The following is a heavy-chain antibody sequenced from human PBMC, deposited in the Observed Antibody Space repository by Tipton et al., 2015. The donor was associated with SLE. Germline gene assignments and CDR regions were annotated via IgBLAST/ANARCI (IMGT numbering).Heavy chain of an antibody. CDR2: ISSSGSTI. CDR3: ARYSSSSAFDP. D-gene: IGHD6-6*01. J-gene: IGHJ5*02. V-gene: IGHV3-11*04. CDR1: GFTFSDYY. Sequence: SLRLSCAASGFTFSDYYMSWIRQAPGKGLEWVSYISSSGSTIYYADSVKGRFTISRDNAKNSLYLQMDSLRAEDTAVYYCARYSSSSAFDPWGQGTLVTVSS.